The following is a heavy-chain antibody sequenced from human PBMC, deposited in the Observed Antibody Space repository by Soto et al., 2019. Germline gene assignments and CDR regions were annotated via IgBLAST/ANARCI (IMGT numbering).Heavy chain of an antibody. J-gene: IGHJ6*04. D-gene: IGHD3-3*01. CDR3: AKSQKTTMFGMVITPFCLGMDV. CDR2: ISGSGGST. V-gene: IGHV3-23*01. Sequence: GGSLRLSCAASGFTFSSYAMSWVRQAPGKGLEWGSAISGSGGSTYYADSVKGRFTISGDNSKNTLYLQMNSLRAEDTAVYYFAKSQKTTMFGMVITPFCLGMDVWGKGTTVTAPQ. CDR1: GFTFSSYA.